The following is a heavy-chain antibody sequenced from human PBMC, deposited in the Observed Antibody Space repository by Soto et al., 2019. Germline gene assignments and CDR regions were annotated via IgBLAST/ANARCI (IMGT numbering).Heavy chain of an antibody. V-gene: IGHV3-33*01. J-gene: IGHJ6*02. CDR2: IWYDGSDK. CDR1: GFTFSAYG. CDR3: ARLRDCSNGICSYGMDV. D-gene: IGHD2-8*01. Sequence: PGGSLRLSCAASGFTFSAYGMHWVRQAPGKGLEWVAVIWYDGSDKYYADSVKGRFTISRDNSKNTLYLQMNRLGAEDTAVYYCARLRDCSNGICSYGMDVWGQGTTVTVSS.